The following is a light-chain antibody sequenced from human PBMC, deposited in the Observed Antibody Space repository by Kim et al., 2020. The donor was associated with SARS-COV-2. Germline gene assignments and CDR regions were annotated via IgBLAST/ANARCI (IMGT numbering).Light chain of an antibody. Sequence: SVPAGQTASITCPGDKLGDKFACWYQRRPGQSPVLVIYQDTKRPSGIPERFSGANSGNTATLTISGTQAMDEGDYYCQAWNSSVVFGGGTQLTVL. CDR2: QDT. V-gene: IGLV3-1*01. CDR3: QAWNSSVV. CDR1: KLGDKF. J-gene: IGLJ2*01.